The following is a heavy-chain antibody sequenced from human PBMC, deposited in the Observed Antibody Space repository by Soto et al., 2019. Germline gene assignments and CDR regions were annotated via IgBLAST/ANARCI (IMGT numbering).Heavy chain of an antibody. CDR2: MNPNSGNT. J-gene: IGHJ6*01. CDR1: GYTFTSYD. Sequence: QVQLVQSGAEVKKPGASVKVSCKASGYTFTSYDINWVRQATGQGLEWMGWMNPNSGNTGYAQKFQGRVTMTRTTSRSTAHMELSSLSTEVTAVYYCASGYRTSRGYHGMDVWGQGTTVTVSS. V-gene: IGHV1-8*01. CDR3: ASGYRTSRGYHGMDV. D-gene: IGHD3-16*02.